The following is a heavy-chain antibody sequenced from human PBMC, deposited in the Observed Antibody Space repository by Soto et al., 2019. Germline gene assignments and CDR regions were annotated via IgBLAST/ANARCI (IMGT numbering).Heavy chain of an antibody. D-gene: IGHD3-22*01. V-gene: IGHV1-46*01. CDR2: INPSGGST. CDR3: ARDHLDRYYYDSSGYYPPDY. CDR1: GYTFTSYY. Sequence: ASVKVSCKASGYTFTSYYMHWVRQAPGQGLEWMGIINPSGGSTSYAPRFQGRVTMTRDTSTSTVYMELSSLTSEDTAVYYCARDHLDRYYYDSSGYYPPDYWGQGTLVTVSS. J-gene: IGHJ4*02.